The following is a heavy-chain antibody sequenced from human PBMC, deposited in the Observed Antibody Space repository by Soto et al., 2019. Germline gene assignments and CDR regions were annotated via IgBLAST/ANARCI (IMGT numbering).Heavy chain of an antibody. CDR3: ARRRDYFDY. J-gene: IGHJ4*02. Sequence: GGSLRLSCAASGFTFSSYAMSWIRQAPGEGLEWVSYINSGGSAIYYADSVKGRFTISRDNAKNSLYLEMNSLRDEDTAVYYCARRRDYFDYWGQGTLVTVSS. V-gene: IGHV3-11*01. CDR2: INSGGSAI. CDR1: GFTFSSYA.